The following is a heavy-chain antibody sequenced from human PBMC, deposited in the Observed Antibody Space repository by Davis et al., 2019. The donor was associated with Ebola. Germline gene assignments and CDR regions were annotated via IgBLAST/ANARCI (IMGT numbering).Heavy chain of an antibody. J-gene: IGHJ4*02. D-gene: IGHD2-2*01. CDR3: ARGQSYCSSASCYLGY. V-gene: IGHV3-48*04. Sequence: GESLKISCAASGFTFSSYSMNWVRQAPGKGLEWVSYISSSSSTIYYADSVKGRFTISRDNAKNSLYLQMNSLRAEDTAVYYCARGQSYCSSASCYLGYWGQGTLVTVSS. CDR1: GFTFSSYS. CDR2: ISSSSSTI.